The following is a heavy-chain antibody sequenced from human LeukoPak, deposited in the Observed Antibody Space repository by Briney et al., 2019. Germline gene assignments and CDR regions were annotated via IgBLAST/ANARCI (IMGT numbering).Heavy chain of an antibody. V-gene: IGHV3-30*18. D-gene: IGHD3-10*01. CDR2: ISFDGSNK. Sequence: GGSLRLSCAASGFTFSNYGLHWVRQAPGTGLEWVAVISFDGSNKYYADSVKGRFTISRDNSKNTLYLQMNSLRAEDTAVYYCAKSLYGSGSYWNPNFDYWGQGTLVTVSS. CDR1: GFTFSNYG. CDR3: AKSLYGSGSYWNPNFDY. J-gene: IGHJ4*02.